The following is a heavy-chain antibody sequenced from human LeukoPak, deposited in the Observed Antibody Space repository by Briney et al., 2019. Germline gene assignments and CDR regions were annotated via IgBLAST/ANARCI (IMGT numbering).Heavy chain of an antibody. D-gene: IGHD3-3*01. CDR1: GYTFTGYY. Sequence: ASVKVSCKASGYTFTGYYMHWVRQAPGQGPEWMGWINPNSGGTNYAQKFQGRVTMTRDTSISTAYMELSRLRSDDTAVYYCARDSPYYDFWSAKPGSMDVWGQGTTVTVSS. CDR3: ARDSPYYDFWSAKPGSMDV. J-gene: IGHJ6*02. CDR2: INPNSGGT. V-gene: IGHV1-2*02.